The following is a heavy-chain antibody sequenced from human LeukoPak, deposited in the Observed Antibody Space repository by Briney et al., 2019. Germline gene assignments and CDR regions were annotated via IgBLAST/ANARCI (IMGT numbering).Heavy chain of an antibody. J-gene: IGHJ6*02. CDR1: GFTFSSYW. CDR3: ARAPPPSGYSYGYYYYGMDV. D-gene: IGHD5-18*01. CDR2: INSDGSST. Sequence: GGSLRLSCAASGFTFSSYWMHWVRQAPGKGLVWVSRINSDGSSTSYADSVKGRFTISRDNAKNTLYLQMNSLRAEDTAVYYCARAPPPSGYSYGYYYYGMDVWGQGTTVTVSS. V-gene: IGHV3-74*01.